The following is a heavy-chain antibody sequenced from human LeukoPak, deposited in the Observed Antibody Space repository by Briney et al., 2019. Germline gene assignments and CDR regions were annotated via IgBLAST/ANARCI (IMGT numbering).Heavy chain of an antibody. V-gene: IGHV1-69*13. Sequence: SVKVSCKASGGTFSNYAISWVRQAPGQGLEWMGGIIPIFGTASYAQKFQGRVTITADESTSTAYMELSSLRSEDTAVYYCARDLGDSFDYWGQGTLVTVSS. CDR1: GGTFSNYA. J-gene: IGHJ4*02. D-gene: IGHD3-10*01. CDR2: IIPIFGTA. CDR3: ARDLGDSFDY.